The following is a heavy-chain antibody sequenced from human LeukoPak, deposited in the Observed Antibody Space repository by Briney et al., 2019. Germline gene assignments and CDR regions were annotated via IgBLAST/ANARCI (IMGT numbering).Heavy chain of an antibody. CDR2: IRYDGNNK. J-gene: IGHJ3*02. Sequence: PGGSLRLSCAASGFTFSNFGMHCVRQAPGKGLEWVAFIRYDGNNKYFADSVQGRVTLSRDNSKNTLYLQMNSPRAEDTAVYYCAKDRDVRGWAFDIWGQGTMVTVSS. CDR3: AKDRDVRGWAFDI. D-gene: IGHD3-10*02. CDR1: GFTFSNFG. V-gene: IGHV3-30*02.